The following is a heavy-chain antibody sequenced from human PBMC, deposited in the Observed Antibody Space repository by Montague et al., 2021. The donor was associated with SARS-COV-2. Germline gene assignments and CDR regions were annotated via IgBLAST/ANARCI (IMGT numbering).Heavy chain of an antibody. V-gene: IGHV4-59*13. D-gene: IGHD1-20*01. Sequence: SETLSLTCSVSGGSIGSYYWSWIRQSPGKGLEWIGYIFHSGITDYNPSLKSRVTISVDMSKNQFSLQLNSVNAADSAVYYCARTEYNWNDWFDPWGQGTLVTVSS. CDR1: GGSIGSYY. CDR2: IFHSGIT. CDR3: ARTEYNWNDWFDP. J-gene: IGHJ5*02.